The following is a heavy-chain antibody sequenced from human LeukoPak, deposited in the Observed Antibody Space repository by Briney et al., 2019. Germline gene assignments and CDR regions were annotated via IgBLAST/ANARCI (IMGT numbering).Heavy chain of an antibody. V-gene: IGHV3-11*04. CDR2: ISRSGSTK. CDR3: ARGISRSGYLDY. D-gene: IGHD3-22*01. Sequence: GGSLRLSCAASGFTFSDYNMRWIRQAPGKGLEWVSSISRSGSTKYYADSVKGRFTISRDNSKNTLYLQMNSLRAEDTAVYYCARGISRSGYLDYWGQGTLVTVSS. J-gene: IGHJ4*02. CDR1: GFTFSDYN.